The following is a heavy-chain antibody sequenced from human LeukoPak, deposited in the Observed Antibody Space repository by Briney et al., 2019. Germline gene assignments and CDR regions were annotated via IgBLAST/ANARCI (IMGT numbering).Heavy chain of an antibody. CDR3: ARARDGYNYFHY. D-gene: IGHD5-24*01. J-gene: IGHJ4*02. CDR1: GFTFSSYS. V-gene: IGHV3-48*01. Sequence: GGSLRLSCAASGFTFSSYSMNWVRQAPGKGLEWVSYISSSSTIYYADSVKGRFTISRDNAKNSLYLQMNSLRAEDTAVYYCARARDGYNYFHYWGQGTLVTVSS. CDR2: ISSSSTI.